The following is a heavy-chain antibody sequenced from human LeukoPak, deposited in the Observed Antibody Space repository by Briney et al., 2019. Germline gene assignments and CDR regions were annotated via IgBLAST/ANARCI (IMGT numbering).Heavy chain of an antibody. J-gene: IGHJ5*02. D-gene: IGHD2-15*01. CDR2: IYYSGST. Sequence: SQTLSLTCTVSGGSISSGDYYWSWIRQPPGKGLEWIGYIYYSGSTYYNPSLKSRVTISVDTSKNQFSLKLSSVTAADTAVYYCARSSYPTYNWFDPWGQGTLVTVSS. CDR3: ARSSYPTYNWFDP. V-gene: IGHV4-30-4*01. CDR1: GGSISSGDYY.